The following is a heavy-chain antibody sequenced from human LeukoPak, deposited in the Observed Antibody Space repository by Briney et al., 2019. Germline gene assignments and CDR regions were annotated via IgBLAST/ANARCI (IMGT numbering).Heavy chain of an antibody. CDR2: IIPILGIA. V-gene: IGHV1-69*04. CDR3: AREGDYYDSSGYYGPFDY. CDR1: GGTFSSYA. D-gene: IGHD3-22*01. Sequence: ASVKVSCKASGGTFSSYAISWVRQAPGQGLEWMGRIIPILGIANYAQKFQGRVTITADKSTSTAYMELSSLRSEDTAVYYCAREGDYYDSSGYYGPFDYWGQGTLVTVSS. J-gene: IGHJ4*02.